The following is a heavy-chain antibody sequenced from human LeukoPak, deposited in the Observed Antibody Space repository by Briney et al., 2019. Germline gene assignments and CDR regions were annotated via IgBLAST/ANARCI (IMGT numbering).Heavy chain of an antibody. Sequence: QPSETLSLTCAVSGFSISSFYLRWIRQPPGKGLEWVGGISWYICDIGYANSVNGRFTIYRDNAKNSLYLQTNSLRVEDTALYYFAKGIRLLSPSGSFDYWGQGTLVTVSS. CDR1: GFSISSFY. V-gene: IGHV3-9*01. CDR3: AKGIRLLSPSGSFDY. CDR2: ISWYICDI. J-gene: IGHJ4*02. D-gene: IGHD1-26*01.